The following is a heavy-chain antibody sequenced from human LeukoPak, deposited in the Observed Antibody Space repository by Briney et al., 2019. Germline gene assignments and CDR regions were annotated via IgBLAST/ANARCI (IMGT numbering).Heavy chain of an antibody. D-gene: IGHD3-3*01. CDR1: GFTFSTNG. J-gene: IGHJ6*03. CDR2: IRYDGSNK. CDR3: AKDGYDFWSGYYYYMDV. Sequence: GGSLRLSCAASGFTFSTNGMHWVRQAPGKGLEWVAFIRYDGSNKYYADSVKGRFTISRDNSKNTLYLQMNSLRDEDTAVYYCAKDGYDFWSGYYYYMDVWGKGTTVTVSS. V-gene: IGHV3-30*02.